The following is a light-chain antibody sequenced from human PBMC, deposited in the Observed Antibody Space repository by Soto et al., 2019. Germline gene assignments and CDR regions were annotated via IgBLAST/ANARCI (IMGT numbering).Light chain of an antibody. V-gene: IGKV3-11*01. J-gene: IGKJ4*01. Sequence: EIVLTQSPVNLSLSPGERATLSCRASQSVATFLAWYQQKPGQAPRLLIFDASNRAPGIPDRFNGSGSGKAFTLTITSLEPEDFAVYYCQQRTNWPLTFGGGNKVEV. CDR2: DAS. CDR1: QSVATF. CDR3: QQRTNWPLT.